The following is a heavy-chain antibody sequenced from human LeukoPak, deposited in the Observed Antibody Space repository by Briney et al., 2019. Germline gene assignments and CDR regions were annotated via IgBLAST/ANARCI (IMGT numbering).Heavy chain of an antibody. CDR2: IYYSGNT. Sequence: SETLSLTCTVSGASISNSIYYWGWIRQPPGKGLEWIASIYYSGNTYYNPSLRSRVTISIDTSKNQFSLKLSSVTAADSAVYYCARQGKDILVGAAYYMDVWGKGTTVTVSS. CDR3: ARQGKDILVGAAYYMDV. V-gene: IGHV4-39*01. D-gene: IGHD2-15*01. CDR1: GASISNSIYY. J-gene: IGHJ6*03.